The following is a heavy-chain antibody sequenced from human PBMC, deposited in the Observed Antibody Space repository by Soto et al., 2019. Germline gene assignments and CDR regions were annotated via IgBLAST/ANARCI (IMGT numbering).Heavy chain of an antibody. CDR2: ISSSSSTI. V-gene: IGHV3-48*02. Sequence: EVQLVESGGGLVQPGGSLRLSCAASGFTFSTYSMNWVRQAPGKGLEWDSYISSSSSTIYYADSVKGRFTISRDNAKNSLYLQMNSLRDEDTAVYYCARAPDYYDSSGYYYGTWGQGTLVTLSS. D-gene: IGHD3-22*01. CDR1: GFTFSTYS. J-gene: IGHJ4*02. CDR3: ARAPDYYDSSGYYYGT.